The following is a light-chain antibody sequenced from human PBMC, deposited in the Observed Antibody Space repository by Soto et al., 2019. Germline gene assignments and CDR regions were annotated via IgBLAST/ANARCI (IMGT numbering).Light chain of an antibody. V-gene: IGKV3D-15*01. CDR3: QQYNNGRT. CDR2: RAS. Sequence: EIVMTQSPATLSVSPGERVTLSCRASQSVSTNLAWYQQKPGRAPRLLMYRASTRATGSPARFSGSGSGTEFTLTISSLQSEDFAVYYCQQYNNGRTFGQGTKVEIK. J-gene: IGKJ1*01. CDR1: QSVSTN.